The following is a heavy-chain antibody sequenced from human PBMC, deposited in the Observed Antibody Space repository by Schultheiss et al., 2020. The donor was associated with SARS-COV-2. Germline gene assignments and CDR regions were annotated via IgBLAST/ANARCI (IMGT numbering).Heavy chain of an antibody. V-gene: IGHV4-34*01. CDR3: ARDGSAATRYGMDV. Sequence: LSLTCAVYGGSFSGYYWSWIRQPPGKGLEWIGEINHSGSTYYNPSLKSRVTISVDRSKNQFSLKLSSVTAADTAVYYCARDGSAATRYGMDVWGQGTTVTVSS. D-gene: IGHD2-15*01. J-gene: IGHJ6*02. CDR2: INHSGST. CDR1: GGSFSGYY.